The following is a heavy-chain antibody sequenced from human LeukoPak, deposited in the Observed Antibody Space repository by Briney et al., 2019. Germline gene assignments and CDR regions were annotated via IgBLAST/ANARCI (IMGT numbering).Heavy chain of an antibody. V-gene: IGHV3-48*01. CDR3: ARDPAIQSWLSAYYFDY. Sequence: GGSLRLSCAASGFTFDDYAMHWVRQAPGKGLEWISYISSSSSTIYYADSVKGRFTISRDNARNSLHLQMNSLRAEDTGVYYCARDPAIQSWLSAYYFDYWGQGTLVTVSS. CDR2: ISSSSSTI. D-gene: IGHD5-18*01. CDR1: GFTFDDYA. J-gene: IGHJ4*01.